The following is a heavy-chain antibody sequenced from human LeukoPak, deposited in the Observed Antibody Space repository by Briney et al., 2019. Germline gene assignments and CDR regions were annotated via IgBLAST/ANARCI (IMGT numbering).Heavy chain of an antibody. J-gene: IGHJ4*02. Sequence: GGSLRLSCAASGFTFSSYAMSWVRQAPGKGLEWVSAISGSGGSTYYADSVKGRFTISRDNSKNTLYLQMNSLRAEDTAVYYCAKGDVRFSEWLLCNYWGQGTLVTVSS. CDR1: GFTFSSYA. CDR3: AKGDVRFSEWLLCNY. CDR2: ISGSGGST. D-gene: IGHD3-3*01. V-gene: IGHV3-23*01.